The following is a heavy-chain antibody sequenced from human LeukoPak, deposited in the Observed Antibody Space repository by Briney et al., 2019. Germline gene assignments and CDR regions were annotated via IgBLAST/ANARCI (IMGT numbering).Heavy chain of an antibody. CDR1: GYSFTSYY. D-gene: IGHD3-10*01. V-gene: IGHV1-46*01. Sequence: ASVKVSCKASGYSFTSYYMHWVRQAPGQGPEWMGEINPSGGRTNYAQKFQGRVDMTRETSTSTVYMELSSLRSEDTAVYYCARANYSGSGSHYNPSFFHYWGQGTLVTVSS. J-gene: IGHJ4*02. CDR3: ARANYSGSGSHYNPSFFHY. CDR2: INPSGGRT.